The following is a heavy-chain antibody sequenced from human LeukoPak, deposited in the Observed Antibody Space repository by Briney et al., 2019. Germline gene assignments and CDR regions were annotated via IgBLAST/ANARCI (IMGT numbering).Heavy chain of an antibody. D-gene: IGHD2-21*02. J-gene: IGHJ4*02. V-gene: IGHV3-30-3*01. Sequence: PGGSLRLSCAASGFTFSSYAMHWVRQAPGKGLEWVAVISYHGSSKYYADSVKGRFTMYRDNSQNTLYLQMNSLRAEDTAVYYCARGPPELYCGGDCSHYFDYWGQGTLVTVSS. CDR2: ISYHGSSK. CDR1: GFTFSSYA. CDR3: ARGPPELYCGGDCSHYFDY.